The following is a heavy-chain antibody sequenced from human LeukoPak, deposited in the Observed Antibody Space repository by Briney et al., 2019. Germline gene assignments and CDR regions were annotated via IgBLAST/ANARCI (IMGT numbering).Heavy chain of an antibody. Sequence: EASVKVSCKASGGTFSSYAISWVRQAPGQGLEWMGGIIPIFGTANYAQKFQGRVTITADESTSTAYMELSSLRSEDTAVYYCARDQDSGYDFGYWGQGTLVTVSS. CDR2: IIPIFGTA. CDR1: GGTFSSYA. J-gene: IGHJ4*02. CDR3: ARDQDSGYDFGY. V-gene: IGHV1-69*13. D-gene: IGHD5-12*01.